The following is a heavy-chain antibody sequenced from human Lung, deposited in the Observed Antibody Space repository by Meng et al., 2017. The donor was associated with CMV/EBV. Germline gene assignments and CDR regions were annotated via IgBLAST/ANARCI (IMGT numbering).Heavy chain of an antibody. CDR2: IQYDGSDK. J-gene: IGHJ4*02. V-gene: IGHV3-30*02. Sequence: GGSXRLXCETSGFTFSRYGIHWVRQAPGKGLEWVTFIQYDGSDKYYADSVKGRFTISRDNSKNTLYLQMSSLRTEDTAMYYCHLSGPTNFEFWGQGTLVNGAS. D-gene: IGHD5-12*01. CDR3: HLSGPTNFEF. CDR1: GFTFSRYG.